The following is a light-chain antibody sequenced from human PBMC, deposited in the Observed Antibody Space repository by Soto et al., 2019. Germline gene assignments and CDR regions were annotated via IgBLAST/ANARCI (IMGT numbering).Light chain of an antibody. CDR2: GAS. CDR3: KQYCSSQWFT. CDR1: QSVSSSY. Sequence: EIALTQSPGTLSSSLGERATISCRASQSVSSSYLSWYQQKPGEATRLLIYGASSRATGMPDRFSSSGSATDLILTISRREPEDYAVYYYKQYCSSQWFTFGPGTKVEIK. V-gene: IGKV3-20*01. J-gene: IGKJ3*01.